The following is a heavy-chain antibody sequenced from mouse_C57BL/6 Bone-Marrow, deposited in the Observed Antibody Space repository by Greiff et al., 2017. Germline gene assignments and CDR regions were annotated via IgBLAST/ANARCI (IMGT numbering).Heavy chain of an antibody. D-gene: IGHD1-1*01. CDR3: ARLLYYDGPHWYFDG. J-gene: IGHJ1*03. V-gene: IGHV1-43*01. CDR2: INPSTGGT. CDR1: GYSFTGYY. Sequence: EVQLQESGPELVKPGASVKISCKASGYSFTGYYMHWVKQSSEKSLEWIGEINPSTGGTSYNQKFKGKATLTVDKSSSTAYMQLKSLTSEDSAVYYCARLLYYDGPHWYFDGWGTGTTVTVSS.